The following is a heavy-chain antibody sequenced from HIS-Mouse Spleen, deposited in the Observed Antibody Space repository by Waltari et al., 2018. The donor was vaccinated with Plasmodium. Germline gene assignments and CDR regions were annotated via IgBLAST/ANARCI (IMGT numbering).Heavy chain of an antibody. Sequence: QVQLPQWGAGLLKPSEPLSLTCAVGGGSFSGYYWSWIRQPPGQGLEWIGEINHSGSTNENPSLKSRVTISVDTSKNQFSLKLSAVTAADTAVYYCARLVVVASKDSYWGQGTLVTVSS. V-gene: IGHV4-34*01. CDR2: INHSGST. CDR1: GGSFSGYY. CDR3: ARLVVVASKDSY. D-gene: IGHD2-15*01. J-gene: IGHJ4*02.